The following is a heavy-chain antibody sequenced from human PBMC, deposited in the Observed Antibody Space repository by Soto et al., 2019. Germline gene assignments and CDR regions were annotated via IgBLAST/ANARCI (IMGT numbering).Heavy chain of an antibody. Sequence: ASVKVSCKASGYSFIAYYMHWLRQSPGQGLEWIGWINPNGGGTNYAQNFQGRVTMTRDTSISTAYMELSRLSSDDTAMYYCARVPLRGYTGHFDYWGQGTLVTVSS. CDR2: INPNGGGT. CDR1: GYSFIAYY. D-gene: IGHD5-12*01. CDR3: ARVPLRGYTGHFDY. J-gene: IGHJ4*02. V-gene: IGHV1-2*02.